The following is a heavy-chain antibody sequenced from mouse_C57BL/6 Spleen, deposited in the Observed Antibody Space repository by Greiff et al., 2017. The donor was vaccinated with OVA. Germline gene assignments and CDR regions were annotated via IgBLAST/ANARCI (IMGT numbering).Heavy chain of an antibody. CDR3: ARRAAQRPTDYDY. V-gene: IGHV1-82*01. J-gene: IGHJ2*01. D-gene: IGHD3-1*01. Sequence: VQLQQSGPELVKPGASVKISCKASGYAFSSSWMNWVKQRPGKGLEWIGRIYPGAGDTNYNGKFKGKATLTADKSSSTAYMQLSSLTSEDSAVYVGARRAAQRPTDYDYWGKGTTLTVSS. CDR2: IYPGAGDT. CDR1: GYAFSSSW.